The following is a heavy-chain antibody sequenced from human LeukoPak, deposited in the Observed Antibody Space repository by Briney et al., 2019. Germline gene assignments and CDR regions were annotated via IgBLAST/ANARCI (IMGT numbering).Heavy chain of an antibody. Sequence: PGGSLRLSCAASGFTFSSYSMNWVRQAPGKGLEWGSSISSSSSYIYYADSVKGRFTISRDNAKNSLYLQMNSLRAEDTAVYYCARDTGYCSSTSCPGPDFDYWGQGTLVTVSS. J-gene: IGHJ4*02. CDR3: ARDTGYCSSTSCPGPDFDY. D-gene: IGHD2-2*01. CDR2: ISSSSSYI. CDR1: GFTFSSYS. V-gene: IGHV3-21*01.